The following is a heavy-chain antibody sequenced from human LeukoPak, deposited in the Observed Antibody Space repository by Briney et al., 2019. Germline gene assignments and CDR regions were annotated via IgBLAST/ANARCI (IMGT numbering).Heavy chain of an antibody. J-gene: IGHJ4*02. Sequence: SVKVSCKASGGTFSSYAISWVRQAPGQGLEWTGGIIPIFGTANYAQKFQGRVTITADESTSTAYMELSSLRSEDTAVYYCASSGSSCSSTSCYSPFDYWGQGTLVTVSS. CDR2: IIPIFGTA. CDR1: GGTFSSYA. V-gene: IGHV1-69*13. CDR3: ASSGSSCSSTSCYSPFDY. D-gene: IGHD2-2*01.